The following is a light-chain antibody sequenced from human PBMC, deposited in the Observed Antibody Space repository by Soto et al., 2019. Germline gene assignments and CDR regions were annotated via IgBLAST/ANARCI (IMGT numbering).Light chain of an antibody. CDR2: DAS. CDR1: QSVGSY. Sequence: EIVLTQSPATLSLSPGERATLSCRASQSVGSYLAWFQQRPGQAPRLVIHDASKRATGIPARFSGSGSGTDFSLTISGLEPEDFAVYYCQQYGSSSYTFGQGTKLEIK. J-gene: IGKJ2*01. CDR3: QQYGSSSYT. V-gene: IGKV3-11*01.